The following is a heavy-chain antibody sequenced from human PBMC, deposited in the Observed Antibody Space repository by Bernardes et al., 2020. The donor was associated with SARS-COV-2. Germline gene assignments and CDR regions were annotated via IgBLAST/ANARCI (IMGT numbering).Heavy chain of an antibody. Sequence: LSLTCAVYGESFSDYYWGWIRQPPGKGLEWIGEINHSGTTNYSPSLQSRVTISIDTSRNQFSLKLTSVTAADTGVYYCARGGLRIAARHAPPDYWDQGALVTVSS. CDR3: ARGGLRIAARHAPPDY. CDR1: GESFSDYY. J-gene: IGHJ4*02. V-gene: IGHV4-34*01. D-gene: IGHD6-6*01. CDR2: INHSGTT.